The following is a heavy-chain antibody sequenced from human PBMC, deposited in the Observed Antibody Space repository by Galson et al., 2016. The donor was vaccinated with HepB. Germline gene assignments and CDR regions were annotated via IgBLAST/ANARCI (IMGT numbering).Heavy chain of an antibody. CDR2: ISNSPRTQ. D-gene: IGHD3-9*01. J-gene: IGHJ2*01. Sequence: SLRLSCAASGFTFSAYAMHWVRQAPGKGLEWVSHISNSPRTQHYIDSVKGRFTISRDNAKNSLFLQMSSLRHEDTAVYYCARLGGTLTGYDNFGNLRGYFDLWGRGPLVTVSS. V-gene: IGHV3-48*02. CDR1: GFTFSAYA. CDR3: ARLGGTLTGYDNFGNLRGYFDL.